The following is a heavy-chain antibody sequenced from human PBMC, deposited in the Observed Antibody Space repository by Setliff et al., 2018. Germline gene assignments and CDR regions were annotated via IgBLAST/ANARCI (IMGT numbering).Heavy chain of an antibody. CDR2: LDNDGST. V-gene: IGHV3-53*01. D-gene: IGHD3-10*01. CDR1: GVTVSAYD. J-gene: IGHJ4*02. CDR3: RLWFGELLRDY. Sequence: GSLRLSCAASGVTVSAYDMSWVRQAPGKGLEWVSLLDNDGSTYYSDSVKGRFTISRGTSKNTLYLQMSSLRTEGTAVYYCRLWFGELLRDYWGQGTLVTVSS.